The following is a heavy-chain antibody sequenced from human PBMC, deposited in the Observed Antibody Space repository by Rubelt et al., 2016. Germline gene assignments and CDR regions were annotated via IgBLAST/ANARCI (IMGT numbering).Heavy chain of an antibody. D-gene: IGHD3-22*01. J-gene: IGHJ1*01. CDR1: GFSFSNAW. V-gene: IGHV3-15*01. Sequence: EVQLVESGGGLVKPGGSLRLSCAASGFSFSNAWMSWVRQAPGKGLEWVGRIKRKPDGGTTEYAAPVKGRFSISRDDSKNTLYLQMNSLRAEDTAVYYCYTLTVTVVVIPNWGQGTLVTVSS. CDR2: IKRKPDGGTT. CDR3: YTLTVTVVVIPN.